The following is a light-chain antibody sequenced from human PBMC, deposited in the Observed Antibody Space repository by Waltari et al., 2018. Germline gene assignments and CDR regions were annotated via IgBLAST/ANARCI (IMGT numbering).Light chain of an antibody. CDR2: GSS. V-gene: IGLV1-40*01. CDR1: SSNIGAGYD. J-gene: IGLJ2*01. CDR3: QSYDSSLSGSKV. Sequence: QSVLTQPPSVSGAPGQRVTISCTGSSSNIGAGYDVHWYQQPPGTAPKLLIYGSSKRPAGVPDRCSGSKSGTSASLAITGLQAEDEADYYCQSYDSSLSGSKVFGGGTKLTVL.